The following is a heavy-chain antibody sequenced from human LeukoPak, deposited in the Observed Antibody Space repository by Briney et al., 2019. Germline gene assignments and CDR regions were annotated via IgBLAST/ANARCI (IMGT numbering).Heavy chain of an antibody. V-gene: IGHV3-33*01. Sequence: PGGPLRLSCAATGFTFNHYGMHWVRQAPGKGRDWVAVIWSDGTNRYYTGSVKGRFTISRVDSRNTVYLQMNTLRPEDTGMYYCARDAQRGFDYSNSLQYWGQGTPVTVST. CDR1: GFTFNHYG. CDR2: IWSDGTNR. J-gene: IGHJ4*02. CDR3: ARDAQRGFDYSNSLQY. D-gene: IGHD4-11*01.